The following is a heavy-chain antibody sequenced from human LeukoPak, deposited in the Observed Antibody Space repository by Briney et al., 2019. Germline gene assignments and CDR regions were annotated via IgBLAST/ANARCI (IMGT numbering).Heavy chain of an antibody. CDR2: ISNKGKT. CDR1: GGSISTYY. J-gene: IGHJ5*02. CDR3: AREYYSLSGRNWFDP. Sequence: SETLSLTCTVSGGSISTYYWIWIRQPPGKGLEWVGHISNKGKTNYSPSLNSRVTISVDKSRNQVSLNLRSVAAADTAVYYCAREYYSLSGRNWFDPWGQGTLVTVSS. V-gene: IGHV4-59*01. D-gene: IGHD3-10*01.